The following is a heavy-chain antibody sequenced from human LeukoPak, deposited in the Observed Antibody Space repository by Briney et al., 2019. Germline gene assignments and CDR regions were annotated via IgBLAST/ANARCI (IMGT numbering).Heavy chain of an antibody. Sequence: GGSLRLSCAASGFILSNFAMSWVRQAPGEGLEWVSVISGSGGNTYYADSVKGRFTISRDNSKNTLDLQINSLRADDTAVYYCAKDSSHVSGNYDYLDYWGQGALVTVSS. CDR1: GFILSNFA. V-gene: IGHV3-23*01. CDR2: ISGSGGNT. CDR3: AKDSSHVSGNYDYLDY. J-gene: IGHJ4*02. D-gene: IGHD1-26*01.